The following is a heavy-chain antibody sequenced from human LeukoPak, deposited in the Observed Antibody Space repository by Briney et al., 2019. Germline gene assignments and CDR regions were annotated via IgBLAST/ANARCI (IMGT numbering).Heavy chain of an antibody. V-gene: IGHV3-53*01. CDR3: ARDRVQLATRAFDL. J-gene: IGHJ3*01. CDR1: GFIVSDTY. CDR2: IYIHGST. Sequence: GGSLRLSCAASGFIVSDTYMGWVRQAPGKGLEWVSVIYIHGSTHHAESVKGRFTISRDNSKNTVYLQMNNLRGDDTAVYYCARDRVQLATRAFDLWGQGTKVTVSS. D-gene: IGHD1-1*01.